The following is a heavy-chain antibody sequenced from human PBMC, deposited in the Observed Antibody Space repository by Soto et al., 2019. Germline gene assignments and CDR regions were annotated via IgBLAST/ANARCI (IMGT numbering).Heavy chain of an antibody. V-gene: IGHV3-30*14. CDR3: ARGGPPTSNWFDP. Sequence: GGSLILSCAAAGFTFSSYSMHWVRQAPGKGLEWVAVISYDGSNKYYADSVKGRFTISRDNSKNTLYLQMNSLRAEDTAVYYCARGGPPTSNWFDPWGQGTLVTVSS. J-gene: IGHJ5*02. D-gene: IGHD1-26*01. CDR2: ISYDGSNK. CDR1: GFTFSSYS.